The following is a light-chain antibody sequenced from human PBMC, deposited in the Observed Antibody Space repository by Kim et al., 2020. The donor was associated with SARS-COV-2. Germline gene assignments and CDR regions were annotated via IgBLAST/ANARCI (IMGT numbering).Light chain of an antibody. J-gene: IGLJ3*02. Sequence: QGVTIPCPGSSSNYGAGYHVNWYQPLPATAPRLLIYGNINRPSGVPDRFSGSKSGTSASLAITGLQGEDEADYYCQSYDNSLSGSVFGGGTQLTVL. CDR2: GNI. CDR1: SSNYGAGYH. V-gene: IGLV1-40*01. CDR3: QSYDNSLSGSV.